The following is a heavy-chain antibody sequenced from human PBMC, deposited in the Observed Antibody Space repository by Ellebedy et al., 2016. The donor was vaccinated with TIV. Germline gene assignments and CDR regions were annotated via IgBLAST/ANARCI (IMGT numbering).Heavy chain of an antibody. CDR3: ARDSYDSSGYYFPGDY. CDR1: GGSFSGYY. Sequence: SETLSLXCAVYGGSFSGYYWSWIRQPPGKGLEWIGEINHSGSTNYNPSLKSRVTISVDTSKNQFSLKLSSVTAADTAVYYCARDSYDSSGYYFPGDYWGQGTLVTVSS. D-gene: IGHD3-22*01. J-gene: IGHJ4*02. CDR2: INHSGST. V-gene: IGHV4-34*01.